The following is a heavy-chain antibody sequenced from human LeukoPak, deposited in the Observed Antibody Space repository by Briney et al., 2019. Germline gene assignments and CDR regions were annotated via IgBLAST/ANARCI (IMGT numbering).Heavy chain of an antibody. J-gene: IGHJ6*02. CDR3: ARVKGEGGYALTYYYYYGMDV. Sequence: PGGSLRLSCAASGFTFSSYWMSWVRQAPGRGLEWVANIKQDGSEKYYVDSVKGRFTISKDNAKNSLYLQMNSLRAEDTAVYYCARVKGEGGYALTYYYYYGMDVWGQGTTVTVSS. CDR2: IKQDGSEK. D-gene: IGHD5-12*01. CDR1: GFTFSSYW. V-gene: IGHV3-7*01.